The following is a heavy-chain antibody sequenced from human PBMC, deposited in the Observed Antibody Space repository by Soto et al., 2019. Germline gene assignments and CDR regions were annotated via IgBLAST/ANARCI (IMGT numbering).Heavy chain of an antibody. Sequence: GGSLRLSCAASGFTFSSYAMSWVRQAPGKGLEWVSAISGSGGSTYYADSVKGRFTISRDNSKNTLYLQMNSLRAEDTAVYYCAKDLKDIVVVPAAIDAFDIWGQGTMVTVSS. J-gene: IGHJ3*02. CDR3: AKDLKDIVVVPAAIDAFDI. V-gene: IGHV3-23*01. CDR2: ISGSGGST. D-gene: IGHD2-2*01. CDR1: GFTFSSYA.